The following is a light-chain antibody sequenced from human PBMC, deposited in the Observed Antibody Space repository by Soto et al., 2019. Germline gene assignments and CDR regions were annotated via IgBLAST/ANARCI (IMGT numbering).Light chain of an antibody. CDR1: QSIRTS. Sequence: EKVMTQSPATLSLSPGERATLSCRASQSIRTSLAWYQQKPGQAPRLVIFDASNRANGVPARFGGSGSGTDFTLTINSLEPEDFAVYYCQQRNVWPPITFGQGTRLEIK. CDR2: DAS. J-gene: IGKJ5*01. CDR3: QQRNVWPPIT. V-gene: IGKV3-11*01.